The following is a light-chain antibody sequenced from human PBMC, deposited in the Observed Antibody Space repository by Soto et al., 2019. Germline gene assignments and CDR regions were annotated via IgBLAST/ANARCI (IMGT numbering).Light chain of an antibody. CDR1: QSVSSSY. Sequence: EIVLTQSPGTLSLSPGERATLSCRASQSVSSSYLAWYQQKPGQAPRLLIYGASSRATGIPDRFSGSGSGTDFTLTISRLEPVDSATYFCQQYNDFQYTFGPGTKLEI. CDR3: QQYNDFQYT. CDR2: GAS. J-gene: IGKJ2*01. V-gene: IGKV3-20*01.